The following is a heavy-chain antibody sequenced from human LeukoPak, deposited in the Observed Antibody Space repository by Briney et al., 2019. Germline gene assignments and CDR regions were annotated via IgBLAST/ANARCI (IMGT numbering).Heavy chain of an antibody. D-gene: IGHD6-19*01. Sequence: GGSLRLSCVASGFTFSYYSMNWVRQAPGKGLEWVSYINSISGEIWYADSVKGRFTISRDDAKNSLYLQMNSLRDEDTAVYYCAKERSSGWPFDYWGQGTLVTVSS. CDR1: GFTFSYYS. CDR3: AKERSSGWPFDY. CDR2: INSISGEI. J-gene: IGHJ4*02. V-gene: IGHV3-48*02.